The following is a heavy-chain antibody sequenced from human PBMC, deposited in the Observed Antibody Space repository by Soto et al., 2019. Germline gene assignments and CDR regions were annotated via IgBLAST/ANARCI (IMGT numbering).Heavy chain of an antibody. D-gene: IGHD3-3*01. V-gene: IGHV4-39*01. CDR3: ARGRKYYDFSIAWFDP. CDR1: GDSISSSSYY. J-gene: IGHJ5*02. Sequence: SETLSLTCIVSGDSISSSSYYWGWTRQPPGKGLAWIGTIYYSGSTYYNPSLKSRVTISVDTSKNQFSLKLSSLIAADTAVYYCARGRKYYDFSIAWFDPWGQGTLVTVSS. CDR2: IYYSGST.